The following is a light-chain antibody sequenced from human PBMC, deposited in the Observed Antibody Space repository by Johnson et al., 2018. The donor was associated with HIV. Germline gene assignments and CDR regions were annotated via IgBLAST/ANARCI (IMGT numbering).Light chain of an antibody. CDR1: SSNIGNNY. CDR3: GTWDSSLSAGRYV. CDR2: DNS. V-gene: IGLV1-51*01. Sequence: QSILTQPPSVSAAPGQKVTISCSGSSSNIGNNYVSWYQHLPGTAPKLLVYDNSKRPSGIPDRFSGSKSGTSATLGITGLQTGDEADYYCGTWDSSLSAGRYVFGTGTNVTVL. J-gene: IGLJ1*01.